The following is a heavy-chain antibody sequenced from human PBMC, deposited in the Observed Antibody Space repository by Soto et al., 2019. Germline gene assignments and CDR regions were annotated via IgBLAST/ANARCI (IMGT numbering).Heavy chain of an antibody. D-gene: IGHD3-16*02. J-gene: IGHJ5*02. CDR2: MNANSGNT. Sequence: ASVKVSCKASGYTFTSYDINWVRQATGQGLEWMGWMNANSGNTGYAQKFQGRVTMTRNTSISTAYMELSSLRSEDTAVYYCARGFYDYNGGSYRWHGCEPWGEGTLVTVPS. CDR1: GYTFTSYD. CDR3: ARGFYDYNGGSYRWHGCEP. V-gene: IGHV1-8*01.